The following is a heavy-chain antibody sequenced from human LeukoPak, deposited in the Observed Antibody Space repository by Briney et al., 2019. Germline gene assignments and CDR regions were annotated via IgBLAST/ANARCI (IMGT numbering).Heavy chain of an antibody. D-gene: IGHD4-17*01. CDR3: ARGGLTTVTPFDY. Sequence: ASAKVSCKASGYTFTGYYMHWVRQAPGQGLEWMGWINPNSGGTNYAQKFRGRVTMTRDTSISTAYMELSRLRSDDTAVYYCARGGLTTVTPFDYWGQGTLVTVSS. V-gene: IGHV1-2*02. CDR1: GYTFTGYY. J-gene: IGHJ4*02. CDR2: INPNSGGT.